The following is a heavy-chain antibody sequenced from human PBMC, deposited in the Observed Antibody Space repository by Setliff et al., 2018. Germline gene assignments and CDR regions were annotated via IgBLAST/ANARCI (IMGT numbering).Heavy chain of an antibody. CDR1: TFSFSSYW. CDR2: IKQDGSEK. V-gene: IGHV3-7*03. J-gene: IGHJ4*02. Sequence: GGSLRLSCAASTFSFSSYWMSWVRQAPGKGLEWVANIKQDGSEKYYVDSVKGRFTISRDNAKNSLYLQMNSLRAEDSAVYYCVRDWYFYDTSGYFKGAPFDYWGQGTPVTVSS. CDR3: VRDWYFYDTSGYFKGAPFDY. D-gene: IGHD3-22*01.